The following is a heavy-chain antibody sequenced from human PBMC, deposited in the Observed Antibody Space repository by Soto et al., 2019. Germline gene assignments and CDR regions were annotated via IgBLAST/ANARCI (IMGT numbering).Heavy chain of an antibody. CDR1: GGSISSGGYY. V-gene: IGHV4-31*03. Sequence: SSETLSLTCTVSGGSISSGGYYWSWIRQHPGKGLEWIGYIYYSGSTYYNPSLKSRVTISVDTSKNQFSLKLSSVTAADTAVYYCAIRYSSSWSNWFDPWGQGTLVTVSS. CDR2: IYYSGST. CDR3: AIRYSSSWSNWFDP. J-gene: IGHJ5*02. D-gene: IGHD6-13*01.